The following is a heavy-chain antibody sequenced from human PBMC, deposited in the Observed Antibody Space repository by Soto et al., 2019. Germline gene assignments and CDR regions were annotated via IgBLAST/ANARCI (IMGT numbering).Heavy chain of an antibody. CDR2: ISAYNSNT. CDR3: ARGGARVVPAATYYYGMDV. Sequence: ASVKVSCKASGYTFTSYGISWVRQAPGQGLEWMGWISAYNSNTNYAQKLQGRVTMTTDTSTSTAYMELRSLRSDDTAVYYCARGGARVVPAATYYYGMDVWGQGTTVTVS. D-gene: IGHD2-2*01. J-gene: IGHJ6*02. CDR1: GYTFTSYG. V-gene: IGHV1-18*04.